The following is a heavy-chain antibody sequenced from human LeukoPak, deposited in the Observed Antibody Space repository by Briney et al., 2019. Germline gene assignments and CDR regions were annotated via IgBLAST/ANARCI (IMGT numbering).Heavy chain of an antibody. D-gene: IGHD3-22*01. CDR3: ARTYYYDSSGLYYYGMDV. J-gene: IGHJ6*02. CDR1: GYTFTSYG. CDR2: ISAYNGNT. V-gene: IGHV1-18*01. Sequence: ASVKVSCKASGYTFTSYGISWVRQAPGQGLEWMGWISAYNGNTNYARKLQGRVTMTTDTSTSTAYMELRSLRSDDTAVYYCARTYYYDSSGLYYYGMDVWGQGTTVTVSS.